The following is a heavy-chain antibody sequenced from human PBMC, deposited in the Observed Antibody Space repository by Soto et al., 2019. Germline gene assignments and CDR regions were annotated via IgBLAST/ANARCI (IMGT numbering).Heavy chain of an antibody. J-gene: IGHJ4*02. CDR1: GYTFTSYG. CDR2: ISAYNGNT. D-gene: IGHD3-10*01. V-gene: IGHV1-18*01. Sequence: GASVKVSCKASGYTFTSYGISWVRQAPGQGLEWMGWISAYNGNTNYAQKLQGRVTMTTDTSTSTAYMELRSLRSDDTAVYYCARDRYGSGSYYGEGYWGQGTLVTVSS. CDR3: ARDRYGSGSYYGEGY.